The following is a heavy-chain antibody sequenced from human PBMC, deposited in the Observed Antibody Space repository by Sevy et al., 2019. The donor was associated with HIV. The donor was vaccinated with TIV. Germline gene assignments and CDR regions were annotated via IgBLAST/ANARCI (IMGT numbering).Heavy chain of an antibody. CDR3: ARDRQGITVAGTAIDY. V-gene: IGHV3-48*03. CDR2: ITLSGRST. D-gene: IGHD6-19*01. Sequence: GGSLRLSCTASGFTFSNYEMNWVRQAPGKGLEWVSYITLSGRSTYYADSVKGRFTISRDNAKNSLYLQMNSLRAEDTAVYYCARDRQGITVAGTAIDYWGQGTLVTVSS. CDR1: GFTFSNYE. J-gene: IGHJ4*02.